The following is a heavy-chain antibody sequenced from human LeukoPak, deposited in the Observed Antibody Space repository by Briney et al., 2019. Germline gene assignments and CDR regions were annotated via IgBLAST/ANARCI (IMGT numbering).Heavy chain of an antibody. V-gene: IGHV1-2*02. Sequence: ASVKVSCKASRYTFSGYYMHWVRQAPGQGLEWMGWINPNSGGTKYAQKFQGRVTMTRDTSISTAYMELSRLRSDDTAVYYCTTSYYDFWSYSSEYFQHWGQGTLVTVSS. CDR3: TTSYYDFWSYSSEYFQH. CDR1: RYTFSGYY. CDR2: INPNSGGT. J-gene: IGHJ1*01. D-gene: IGHD3-3*01.